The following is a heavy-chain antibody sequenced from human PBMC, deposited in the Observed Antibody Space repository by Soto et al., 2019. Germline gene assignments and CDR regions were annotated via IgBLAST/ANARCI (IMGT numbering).Heavy chain of an antibody. CDR2: INPNSGGT. CDR3: ARVGGGSVTIFGVSDAFDI. CDR1: GYTFTGYY. V-gene: IGHV1-2*04. Sequence: ASVKVSCKASGYTFTGYYMHWVRQAPGQGLEWMGWINPNSGGTNYAQKFQGWVTMTRDTSISTASMGLSRLGSDDTAVYYCARVGGGSVTIFGVSDAFDIWGQGTMVTVSS. J-gene: IGHJ3*02. D-gene: IGHD3-3*01.